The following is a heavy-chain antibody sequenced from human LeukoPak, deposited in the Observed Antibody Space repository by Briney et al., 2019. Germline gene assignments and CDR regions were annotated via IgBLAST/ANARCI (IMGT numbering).Heavy chain of an antibody. D-gene: IGHD5-12*01. CDR2: ISWNSGSI. V-gene: IGHV3-9*01. Sequence: PGGSLRLSCAASGFTFDDYAMHWVRQAPGKGLEWVSGISWNSGSIGYADSVKGRFTISRDNAKNSLYLQMNSLRAEDTALYYCAKDGDSGYDLTHPDYWGQGTLVTVSS. CDR3: AKDGDSGYDLTHPDY. CDR1: GFTFDDYA. J-gene: IGHJ4*02.